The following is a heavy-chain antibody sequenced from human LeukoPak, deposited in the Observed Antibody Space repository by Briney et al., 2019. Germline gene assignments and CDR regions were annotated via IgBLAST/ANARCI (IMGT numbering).Heavy chain of an antibody. D-gene: IGHD3-22*01. CDR1: GITFRSYG. Sequence: GGSLRLSCAASGITFRSYGMHWVRQAPGEGLEWVAIVSNDGSNKYYADSVKGRFAISRDNSKNTLYLQMNSLRAEDTAVYYCAKDRYDSSGYLFDYWGQGALVTVSS. V-gene: IGHV3-30*18. J-gene: IGHJ4*02. CDR3: AKDRYDSSGYLFDY. CDR2: VSNDGSNK.